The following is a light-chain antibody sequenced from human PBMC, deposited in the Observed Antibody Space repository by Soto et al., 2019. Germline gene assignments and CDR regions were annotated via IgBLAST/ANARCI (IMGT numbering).Light chain of an antibody. V-gene: IGLV2-14*01. J-gene: IGLJ1*01. CDR1: SSDVGGYNY. Sequence: ALTQPASVSGSPGQSITISCTGTSSDVGGYNYVSWYQQHPGKAPKLMIYEVSNRPSGVSNRFSGSKSGNTASLTISGLQAEDEADYYCSSYTSSSTLFYVFGTGTKLTVL. CDR3: SSYTSSSTLFYV. CDR2: EVS.